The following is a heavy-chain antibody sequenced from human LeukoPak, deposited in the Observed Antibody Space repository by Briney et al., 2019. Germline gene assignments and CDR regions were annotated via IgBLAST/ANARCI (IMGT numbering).Heavy chain of an antibody. CDR3: ARDRTTMIVRYYYYMDV. CDR2: INPNSGGT. V-gene: IGHV1-2*02. Sequence: ASVKVSCKASGYTFTGYYMHWVRQAPGQGLEWMGWINPNSGGTNYAQKFQGRVTMTRDTSISTAYMELSRLRSDDTAVYYCARDRTTMIVRYYYYMDVWGKGTTVTVSS. J-gene: IGHJ6*03. CDR1: GYTFTGYY. D-gene: IGHD3-22*01.